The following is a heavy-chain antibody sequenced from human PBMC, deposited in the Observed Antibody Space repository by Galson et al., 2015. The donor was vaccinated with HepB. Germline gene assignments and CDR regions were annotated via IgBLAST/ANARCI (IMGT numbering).Heavy chain of an antibody. Sequence: SLRLSCAASGFTFSSYGMHWVRQAPGKGLEWVAFIRYDGSNKYYADSVKGRFTISRDNSKNTLYLQMNSLRAEDTAVYYCAKDRPSEQWLVFDYWGQGTLVTVSS. D-gene: IGHD6-19*01. J-gene: IGHJ4*02. CDR2: IRYDGSNK. V-gene: IGHV3-30*02. CDR3: AKDRPSEQWLVFDY. CDR1: GFTFSSYG.